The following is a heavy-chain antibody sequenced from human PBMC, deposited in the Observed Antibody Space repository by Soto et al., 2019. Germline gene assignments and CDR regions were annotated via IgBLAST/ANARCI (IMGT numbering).Heavy chain of an antibody. CDR3: ALALGPTTGLDY. Sequence: QVQLQESGPGLVKPSQTLSLTCSVSGASTVSQYHWTWIRQPPGKGLEWMGYIFNSGTTFYNPSLTSRLSISMDTSGNHFSLELRSVTAADTAVYYCALALGPTTGLDYWGQGTLVTVSS. CDR1: GASTVSQYH. V-gene: IGHV4-31*02. CDR2: IFNSGTT. D-gene: IGHD1-26*01. J-gene: IGHJ4*02.